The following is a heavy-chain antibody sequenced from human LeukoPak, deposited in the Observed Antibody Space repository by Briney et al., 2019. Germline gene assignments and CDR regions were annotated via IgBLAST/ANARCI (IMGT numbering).Heavy chain of an antibody. J-gene: IGHJ6*02. V-gene: IGHV1-18*01. D-gene: IGHD3-3*01. Sequence: ASVKVSCKASGYTFTSYGISWVRQAPGQGLEWMGWISAYNGNTNYAQKLQGRVTMTTDTPTSTAYMELRSLRSDDTAVYYCARGITIFKTQYYYYGMDVWGQGTTVTVSS. CDR3: ARGITIFKTQYYYYGMDV. CDR1: GYTFTSYG. CDR2: ISAYNGNT.